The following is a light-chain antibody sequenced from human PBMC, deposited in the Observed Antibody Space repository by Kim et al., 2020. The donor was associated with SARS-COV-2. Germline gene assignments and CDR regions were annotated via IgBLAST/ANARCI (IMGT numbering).Light chain of an antibody. J-gene: IGLJ2*01. Sequence: VTISCSGSSSNIGSNYVYGYQQLPGTAPKLLIYRNNQRPSGVPDRFSGSKSGTSAALAISGLRSEDEADYYCAAWDDSLSGSHVVFGGGTQLTVL. CDR3: AAWDDSLSGSHVV. CDR2: RNN. CDR1: SSNIGSNY. V-gene: IGLV1-47*01.